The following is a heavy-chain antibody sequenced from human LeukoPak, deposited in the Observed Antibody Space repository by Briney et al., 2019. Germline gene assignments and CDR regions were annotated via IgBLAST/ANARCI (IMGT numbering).Heavy chain of an antibody. CDR1: GYTFTHNF. Sequence: GASVKVSCKASGYTFTHNFMHWVRQAPGQGLEWMEIINPSGDNTWYAQKFQGRVTMTRDMSTSTVYMELSSLRAEDTAVYYCARDGGQENDDILTGFSYYYSMDVWGKGTTATVSS. J-gene: IGHJ6*03. D-gene: IGHD3-9*01. CDR3: ARDGGQENDDILTGFSYYYSMDV. CDR2: INPSGDNT. V-gene: IGHV1-46*01.